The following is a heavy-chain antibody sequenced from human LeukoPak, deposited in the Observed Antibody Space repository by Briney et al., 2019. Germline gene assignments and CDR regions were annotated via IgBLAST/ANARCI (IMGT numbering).Heavy chain of an antibody. Sequence: GGSLRLSCAASDYCMHWVRQAPGKGLEWVAFISYDGSNKYYADSVKGRFTISRDNSKKMLYLQVNSLRAEDTAVYYCAKDPRRYSRTGGYFDYWGQGTLVTVSS. J-gene: IGHJ4*02. CDR2: ISYDGSNK. CDR3: AKDPRRYSRTGGYFDY. V-gene: IGHV3-30*18. D-gene: IGHD6-13*01. CDR1: DYC.